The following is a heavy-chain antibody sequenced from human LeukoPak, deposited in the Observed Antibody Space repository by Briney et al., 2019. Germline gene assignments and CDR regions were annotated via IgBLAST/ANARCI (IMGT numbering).Heavy chain of an antibody. V-gene: IGHV3-23*01. CDR1: GFTFSSYS. Sequence: GGSLRLSCAASGFTFSSYSMSWVRQAPGKGLEWVSVISGGGGETFYADSVKGRFTISRDNSRNTLYLQMNSLRVEDTAVYYCAKGRTLVGGSTRSYDYWGQGTLVTVSS. CDR3: AKGRTLVGGSTRSYDY. J-gene: IGHJ4*02. D-gene: IGHD1-26*01. CDR2: ISGGGGET.